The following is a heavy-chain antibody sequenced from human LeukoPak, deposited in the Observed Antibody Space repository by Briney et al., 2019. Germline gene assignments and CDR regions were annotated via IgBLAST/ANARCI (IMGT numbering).Heavy chain of an antibody. V-gene: IGHV4-34*01. CDR2: INHSGST. D-gene: IGHD2-8*01. CDR3: ASRLANAPFDY. CDR1: GGSFSGYY. Sequence: SETQSLTCAVYGGSFSGYYWSWIRQPPGKGLEWIGEINHSGSTNYNPSLKSRVTISVDTSKNQFSLKLSSVTAADTAVYYCASRLANAPFDYWGQGTLVTVSS. J-gene: IGHJ4*02.